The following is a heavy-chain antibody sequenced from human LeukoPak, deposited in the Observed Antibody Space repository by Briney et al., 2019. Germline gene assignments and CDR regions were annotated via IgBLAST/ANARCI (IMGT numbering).Heavy chain of an antibody. CDR3: ARGWRGGTTFDY. CDR2: INHSGST. V-gene: IGHV4-34*01. D-gene: IGHD1-7*01. Sequence: SETLSLTCAVYGGSFSGYYWSWIRQPPGKGLEWIGEINHSGSTNYNPSLKSRVTISVDTSKNQFSLKLSSVTAADTAVYYCARGWRGGTTFDYWGQGTLVTVSS. J-gene: IGHJ4*02. CDR1: GGSFSGYY.